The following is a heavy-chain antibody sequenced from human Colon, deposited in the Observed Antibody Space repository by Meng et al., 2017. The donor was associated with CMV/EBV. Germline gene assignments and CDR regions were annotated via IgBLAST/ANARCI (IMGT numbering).Heavy chain of an antibody. V-gene: IGHV1-69*02. Sequence: SVKVSCKASGGTFSSYTISWVRQAPGQGLEWMGRIIPILGIANYAQKFQGRVTITADKSTSTAYMELSSLRSEDTAVYYCARAGCSSTSSCWAWGQGTLVTVSS. D-gene: IGHD2-2*01. CDR3: ARAGCSSTSSCWA. J-gene: IGHJ5*02. CDR1: GGTFSSYT. CDR2: IIPILGIA.